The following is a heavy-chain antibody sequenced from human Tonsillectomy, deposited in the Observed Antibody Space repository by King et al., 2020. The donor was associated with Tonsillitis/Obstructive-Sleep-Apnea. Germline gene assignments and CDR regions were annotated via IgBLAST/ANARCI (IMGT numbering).Heavy chain of an antibody. CDR3: AHRPSAKYFDY. V-gene: IGHV2-5*02. Sequence: VTLKEFGPTLVKPTQTLTLTCTFSGFSLSTNGVGVGWIRQPPGKALEWLALIYWDDDKRYSPSLKSRLTITKDTSKNQGVLTMTNMDPVDTATYYCAHRPSAKYFDYWGQGTLVTVSS. CDR2: IYWDDDK. CDR1: GFSLSTNGVG. J-gene: IGHJ4*02.